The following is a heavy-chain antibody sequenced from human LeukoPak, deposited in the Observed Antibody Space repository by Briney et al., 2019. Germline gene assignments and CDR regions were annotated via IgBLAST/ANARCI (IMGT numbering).Heavy chain of an antibody. CDR2: ISGRCGST. J-gene: IGHJ4*02. D-gene: IGHD6-6*01. CDR1: GLSFSSYA. CDR3: AKDGGIAARPYYFDY. V-gene: IGHV3-23*01. Sequence: GGSLRLSRAAAGLSFSSYAMSWVRPAPGRGLECVSAISGRCGSTYYADSVKGRFTISRYNSKNTLYLQMNSLRAEDTALYYWAKDGGIAARPYYFDYWGQGTLVTVSS.